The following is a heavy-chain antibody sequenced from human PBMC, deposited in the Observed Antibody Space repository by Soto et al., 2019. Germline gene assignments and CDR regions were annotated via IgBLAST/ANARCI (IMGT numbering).Heavy chain of an antibody. V-gene: IGHV3-33*01. D-gene: IGHD5-12*01. CDR2: IWYDGSNK. Sequence: GGSLRLSCAASGFTFSSYGMHWVRQAPGKGLEWVAVIWYDGSNKYYADSVKGRFTISRDNSKNTLYLQMNSLRAEDTAVYYCARDRVEMATNPFDYWGQGTLVTVSS. CDR3: ARDRVEMATNPFDY. CDR1: GFTFSSYG. J-gene: IGHJ4*02.